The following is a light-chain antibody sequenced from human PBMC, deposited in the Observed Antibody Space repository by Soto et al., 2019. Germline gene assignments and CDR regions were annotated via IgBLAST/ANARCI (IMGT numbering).Light chain of an antibody. CDR2: GAS. CDR1: QSVDSY. J-gene: IGKJ5*01. CDR3: QQRNDWPIT. Sequence: EIVLTQSPASLSLSPWERATLSCRASQSVDSYLVWYQQKPGQAPRLLIFGASNRATGIPARFSGSGSGTDFTLTINSLEPDDFAVYYCQQRNDWPITFGQGTRLEIK. V-gene: IGKV3-11*01.